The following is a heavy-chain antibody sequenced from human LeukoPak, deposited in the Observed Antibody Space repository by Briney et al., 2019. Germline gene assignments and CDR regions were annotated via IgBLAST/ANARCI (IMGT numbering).Heavy chain of an antibody. V-gene: IGHV4-59*08. CDR3: ARHFDYGDYFDY. CDR2: IYYSGST. J-gene: IGHJ4*02. Sequence: PSETLSLTCTVSGGSISSYYWSWIRQPPGKGLEWIGYIYYSGSTNYNPSLKSRVTISVDTSKNQVSLNLSSVTAADTAVYYCARHFDYGDYFDYWGQGTLVTVSS. D-gene: IGHD4-17*01. CDR1: GGSISSYY.